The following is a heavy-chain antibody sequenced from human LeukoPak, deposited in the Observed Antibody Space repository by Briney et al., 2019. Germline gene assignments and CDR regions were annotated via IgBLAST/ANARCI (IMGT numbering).Heavy chain of an antibody. CDR3: ARVIAAAGIDY. J-gene: IGHJ4*02. CDR1: GFTFSSYS. D-gene: IGHD6-13*01. CDR2: ISSRSSYI. V-gene: IGHV3-21*01. Sequence: PGGSLRLSCAASGFTFSSYSMNWVRQAPGKGLGWVASISSRSSYIYYADSIKGRFTISTDTTKNSLYLKMTSLRAEDPAVYYCARVIAAAGIDYSGQGTLVTVSS.